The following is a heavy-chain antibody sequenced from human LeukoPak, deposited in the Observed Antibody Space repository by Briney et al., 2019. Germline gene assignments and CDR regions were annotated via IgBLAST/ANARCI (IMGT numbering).Heavy chain of an antibody. V-gene: IGHV3-48*04. CDR3: ARGPRYFDY. Sequence: GGSLRLSCAASGFTFSSYSMNWVRQAPGKGLEWVSYISSSSSTIYYADSVKGRFTISRDNAKNSLYLQMNSLRAEDTAVYYCARGPRYFDYWGQGTLVTVSS. CDR2: ISSSSSTI. J-gene: IGHJ4*02. CDR1: GFTFSSYS.